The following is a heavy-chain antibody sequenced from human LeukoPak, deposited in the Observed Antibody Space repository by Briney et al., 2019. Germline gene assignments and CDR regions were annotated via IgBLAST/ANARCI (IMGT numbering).Heavy chain of an antibody. Sequence: PSQTLSLTCTVSGGSISSGDYYWSWIRQPPGKGLEWIGYIYYSGSTYYNPSLKSRVTISVDTSKNQFSLKLSSVTAADTAVYYCARVVVVPAARIDYWGQGTLVTVSS. CDR2: IYYSGST. J-gene: IGHJ4*02. D-gene: IGHD2-2*01. CDR1: GGSISSGDYY. V-gene: IGHV4-30-4*08. CDR3: ARVVVVPAARIDY.